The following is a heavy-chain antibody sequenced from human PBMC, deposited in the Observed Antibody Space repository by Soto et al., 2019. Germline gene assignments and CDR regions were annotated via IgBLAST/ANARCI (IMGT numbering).Heavy chain of an antibody. J-gene: IGHJ4*02. CDR2: ITSKAYGGTT. V-gene: IGHV3-49*03. CDR3: TRVPPNNYGSGTYPFDY. CDR1: GFTFDHYA. D-gene: IGHD3-10*01. Sequence: EVQLVESGGGLAQPGRSLRLSCTSSGFTFDHYAMTWFRQAPGKGLEWVGFITSKAYGGTTEYAASVNGRFTISRDDSKSIAYLQMDSLKTEDTAVYYCTRVPPNNYGSGTYPFDYWGQGALVTVSS.